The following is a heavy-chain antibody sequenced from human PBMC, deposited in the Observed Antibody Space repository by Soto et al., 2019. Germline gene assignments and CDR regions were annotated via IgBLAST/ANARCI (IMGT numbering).Heavy chain of an antibody. CDR1: GDTLKTFD. CDR3: CAFHFTRAGANYYYYTDV. Sequence: QVQLVQSGAEVKRPGASVKVSCKASGDTLKTFDVSWVRQAPGQGPEWMAWITTHNGDTNFAQKFRGRVSLTADTSAATAFMGLRSLRSDDTRVYFCCAFHFTRAGANYYYYTDVWGHGTGVTVS. D-gene: IGHD1-26*01. J-gene: IGHJ6*03. CDR2: ITTHNGDT. V-gene: IGHV1-18*04.